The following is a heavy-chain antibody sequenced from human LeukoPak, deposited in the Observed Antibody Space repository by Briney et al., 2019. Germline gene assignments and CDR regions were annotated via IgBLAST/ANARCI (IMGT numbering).Heavy chain of an antibody. CDR3: ARAFSSGWADPFDP. CDR1: GGSISSSSYY. J-gene: IGHJ5*02. CDR2: IYYSGST. Sequence: SETLSLTCTVSGGSISSSSYYWGWIRQPPGKGLEWIGSIYYSGSTYYNPSLKSRVTISVGTSKNQFSLKLSSVTAADTAVYYCARAFSSGWADPFDPWGQGTLVTVSS. D-gene: IGHD6-19*01. V-gene: IGHV4-39*07.